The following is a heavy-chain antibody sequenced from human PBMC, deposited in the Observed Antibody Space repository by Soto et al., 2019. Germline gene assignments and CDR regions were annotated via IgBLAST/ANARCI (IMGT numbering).Heavy chain of an antibody. CDR3: ARRSVSYYDSSGYYNWFDP. CDR1: GYTFTSYG. Sequence: GASVKVSCKASGYTFTSYGISWVRQAPGQGLEWMGWISAYNVNTNYAQKLQGRVTMTTDTSTSTAYMELRSLRFDDTAVFYCARRSVSYYDSSGYYNWFDPWGQGTLVTVSS. CDR2: ISAYNVNT. D-gene: IGHD3-22*01. J-gene: IGHJ5*02. V-gene: IGHV1-18*01.